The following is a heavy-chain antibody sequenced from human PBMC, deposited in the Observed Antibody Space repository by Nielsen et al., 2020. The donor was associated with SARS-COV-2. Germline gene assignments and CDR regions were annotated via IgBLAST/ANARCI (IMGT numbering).Heavy chain of an antibody. CDR2: IRSNGFTT. Sequence: GESLKISCSASGFTFSVYDMYWVRQAPGKGLQYVSVIRSNGFTTYCTDSLKGRFTVSRDNARNVVYLQVCSLTAEDTAVYYCVKGNLNSFDSWGQGTRVTVLS. CDR1: GFTFSVYD. V-gene: IGHV3-64D*09. CDR3: VKGNLNSFDS. J-gene: IGHJ4*02.